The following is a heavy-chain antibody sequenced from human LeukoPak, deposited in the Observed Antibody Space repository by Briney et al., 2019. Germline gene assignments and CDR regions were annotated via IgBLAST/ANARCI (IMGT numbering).Heavy chain of an antibody. V-gene: IGHV3-21*01. J-gene: IGHJ4*02. CDR1: GFTFSSYG. D-gene: IGHD2-2*01. CDR2: ISSSSYI. Sequence: GGSLRLSCAASGFTFSSYGMNWVRQAPGKGLEWVSSISSSSYIYYADSVKGRFTISRDNAKNSLYLQMNNLRAEDTAVYYCVSFYETYWGRGTLVTVSS. CDR3: VSFYETY.